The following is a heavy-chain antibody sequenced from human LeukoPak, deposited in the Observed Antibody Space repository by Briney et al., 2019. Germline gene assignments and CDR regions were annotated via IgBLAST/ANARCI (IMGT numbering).Heavy chain of an antibody. CDR2: INDSGST. D-gene: IGHD3-10*01. CDR1: GGSISSSNW. CDR3: ARGRRTMVRGVSFDY. V-gene: IGHV4-4*02. J-gene: IGHJ4*02. Sequence: SETLSLTCAVSGGSISSSNWWSWVRQPPGKGLEWIGEINDSGSTNYNPSLKSRVTISVDTSKNQFSLKLSSVTAADTAVYYCARGRRTMVRGVSFDYWGQGTLVTVSS.